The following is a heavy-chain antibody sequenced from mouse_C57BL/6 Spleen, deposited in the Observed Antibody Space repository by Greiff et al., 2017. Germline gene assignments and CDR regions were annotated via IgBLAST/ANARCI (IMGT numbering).Heavy chain of an antibody. D-gene: IGHD1-1*01. Sequence: VQLQQSGAELVKPGASVTLSCTASGFNIKDYYMHWVKQRTEQGLEWIGRIDPEDGETKYAPKFQGKAAITADPSSNTAYLQLSSLTSEDTAVYYCARNLDYGSSSYFDYWGKGTTLTVSS. J-gene: IGHJ2*01. CDR2: IDPEDGET. CDR3: ARNLDYGSSSYFDY. V-gene: IGHV14-2*01. CDR1: GFNIKDYY.